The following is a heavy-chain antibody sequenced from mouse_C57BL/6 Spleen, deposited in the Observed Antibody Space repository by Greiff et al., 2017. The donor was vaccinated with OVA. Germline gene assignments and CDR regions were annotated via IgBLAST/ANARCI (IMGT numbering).Heavy chain of an antibody. CDR3: ARGITTVVDPWFAY. Sequence: LQESGPELVKPGASVKISCKASGYSFTDYNMNWVKQSNGKSLEWIGVINPNYGTTSYNQKFKGKATLTVDQSSSTAYMQLNSLTSEDSAVYYCARGITTVVDPWFAYWGQGTLVTVSA. CDR1: GYSFTDYN. CDR2: INPNYGTT. V-gene: IGHV1-39*01. D-gene: IGHD1-1*01. J-gene: IGHJ3*01.